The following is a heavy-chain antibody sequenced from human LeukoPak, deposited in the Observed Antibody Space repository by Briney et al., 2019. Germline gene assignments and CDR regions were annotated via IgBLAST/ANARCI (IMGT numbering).Heavy chain of an antibody. CDR1: GGSISSSSYY. J-gene: IGHJ4*02. Sequence: PSETLSLTCTVSGGSISSSSYYWGWIRQPPGKGLEWIGSIYYSGSTYYNPSLKSRVTISVDTSKNQFSLKLSSVTAADTAVYYCARKTDPTAFDYWGQGTLVTVSS. V-gene: IGHV4-39*01. CDR2: IYYSGST. CDR3: ARKTDPTAFDY.